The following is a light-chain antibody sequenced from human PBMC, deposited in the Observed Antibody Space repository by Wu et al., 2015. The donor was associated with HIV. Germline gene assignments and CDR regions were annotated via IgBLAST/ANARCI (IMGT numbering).Light chain of an antibody. CDR2: KAS. V-gene: IGKV1-5*03. CDR1: QSISGW. Sequence: DIQMTQSPFTLSASVGDTVTITCRASQSISGWLAWYQKKSGKAPKLLIHKASTLETGVPSRFSGSGSGTEFTLTISSLQPEDFATYYCLQHKSYPRTFGGGTKVEIK. CDR3: LQHKSYPRT. J-gene: IGKJ4*01.